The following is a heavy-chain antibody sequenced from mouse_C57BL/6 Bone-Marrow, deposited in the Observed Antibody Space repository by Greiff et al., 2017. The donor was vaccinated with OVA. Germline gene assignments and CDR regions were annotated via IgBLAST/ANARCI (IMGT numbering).Heavy chain of an antibody. D-gene: IGHD1-1*01. Sequence: VQLQQSGTELVKPGASVKLSCKASGYTFTSYWMHWVKQRPGHGLEWIGNINPSNGGTNYNEKFKSKATLTVDKSSSTAYMQLSSLTSEDSAVYYCARPGGSEDYAMDYWGQGTSVTVSS. CDR3: ARPGGSEDYAMDY. J-gene: IGHJ4*01. CDR1: GYTFTSYW. V-gene: IGHV1-53*01. CDR2: INPSNGGT.